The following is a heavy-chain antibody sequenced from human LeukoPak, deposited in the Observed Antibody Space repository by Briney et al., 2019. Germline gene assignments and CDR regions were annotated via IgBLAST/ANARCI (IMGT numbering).Heavy chain of an antibody. CDR2: ISSSSSTI. Sequence: PGGSLRLSCAASGFTFSSYSMTWVRQAPGKGLEWVSYISSSSSTIYYADSVKGRFTISRDNAKNSLYLQMNSLRAEDTAVYYCARDKSPHYFDYWGQGTLVTVSS. CDR1: GFTFSSYS. J-gene: IGHJ4*02. CDR3: ARDKSPHYFDY. V-gene: IGHV3-48*01.